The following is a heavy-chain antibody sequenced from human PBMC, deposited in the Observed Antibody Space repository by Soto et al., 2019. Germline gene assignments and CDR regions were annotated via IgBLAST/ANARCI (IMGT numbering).Heavy chain of an antibody. Sequence: SVKVSCKASGFTFTSSAFQWVRQARGQRLEWIGWIAVGSGYTNYAQRFQDRVALTRDMSTATTYMELSRLTSEDTAIYYCAADATAWQQMVPSDYWGQGTLVTVSS. CDR2: IAVGSGYT. CDR1: GFTFTSSA. V-gene: IGHV1-58*01. J-gene: IGHJ4*02. CDR3: AADATAWQQMVPSDY. D-gene: IGHD2-8*01.